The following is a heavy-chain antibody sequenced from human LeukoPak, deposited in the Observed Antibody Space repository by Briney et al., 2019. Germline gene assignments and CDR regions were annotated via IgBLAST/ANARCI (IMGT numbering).Heavy chain of an antibody. Sequence: GESLRLSCAVSGFTFSNSWFTWVRQAPGKGLEWVALINQDGSVKSSVDSVKGRFTISRDNAMNSLYLHMTSLRVEDTAVYYCARDPDHGALDIRGQGTVVTVSS. V-gene: IGHV3-7*01. D-gene: IGHD4-17*01. CDR2: INQDGSVK. CDR3: ARDPDHGALDI. J-gene: IGHJ3*02. CDR1: GFTFSNSW.